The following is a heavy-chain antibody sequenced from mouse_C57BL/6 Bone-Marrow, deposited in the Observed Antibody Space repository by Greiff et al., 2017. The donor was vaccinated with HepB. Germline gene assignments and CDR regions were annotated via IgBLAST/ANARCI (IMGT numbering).Heavy chain of an antibody. V-gene: IGHV1-55*01. J-gene: IGHJ3*01. CDR2: IDPGSGST. Sequence: VQLQQPGAELVKPGASVKMSCKASGYTFTSYWITWVKQRPGQGLEWIGDIDPGSGSTNYNEKFKSKATLTVDTSSSPAYMQLSSLTSEDSAVYYCARGWLRRRTWFAYWGQGTLVTVSA. CDR1: GYTFTSYW. CDR3: ARGWLRRRTWFAY. D-gene: IGHD2-2*01.